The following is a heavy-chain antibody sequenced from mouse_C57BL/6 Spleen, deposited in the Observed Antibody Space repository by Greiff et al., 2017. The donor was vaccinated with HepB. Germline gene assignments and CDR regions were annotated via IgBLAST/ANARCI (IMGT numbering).Heavy chain of an antibody. CDR2: IYPRSGNT. CDR1: GYTFTSYG. D-gene: IGHD6-1*01. V-gene: IGHV1-81*01. CDR3: ARNNPGEKWFAY. Sequence: QVQLQQSGAELARPGASVKLSCKASGYTFTSYGISWVKQRTGQGLEWIGEIYPRSGNTYYNEKFKGKATLTADKSSSTAYMELRSLTSEDSAVYFCARNNPGEKWFAYWGQGTLVTVSA. J-gene: IGHJ3*01.